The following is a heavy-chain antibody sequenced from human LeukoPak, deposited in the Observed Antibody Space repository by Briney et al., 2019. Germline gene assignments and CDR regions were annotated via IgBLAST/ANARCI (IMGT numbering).Heavy chain of an antibody. Sequence: SVKVSCKASGGTFSSYAISWVRQAPGQGLEWMGGIIPIFGTANYAQKFQGRVTITTGESTSTAYMELSSLRSEDTAVYYCARDLSVLADYYDSSARGYFDYWGQGTLVTVSS. V-gene: IGHV1-69*05. CDR3: ARDLSVLADYYDSSARGYFDY. CDR2: IIPIFGTA. J-gene: IGHJ4*02. D-gene: IGHD3-22*01. CDR1: GGTFSSYA.